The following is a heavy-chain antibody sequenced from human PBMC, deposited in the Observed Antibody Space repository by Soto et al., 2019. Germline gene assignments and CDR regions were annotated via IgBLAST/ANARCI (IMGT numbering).Heavy chain of an antibody. CDR3: ARANYGPLDY. D-gene: IGHD3-10*01. Sequence: QVQLVQSGADVKRPGASVRVSCKPSGYPFTDLYIHWVRLAPGLGLEWMGWIDPRSGASRKTQKFQGRFTLTRDTSTSTVYMELFSLRSDDTAVYYCARANYGPLDYWGQGNLVTVPS. CDR2: IDPRSGAS. V-gene: IGHV1-2*02. CDR1: GYPFTDLY. J-gene: IGHJ4*02.